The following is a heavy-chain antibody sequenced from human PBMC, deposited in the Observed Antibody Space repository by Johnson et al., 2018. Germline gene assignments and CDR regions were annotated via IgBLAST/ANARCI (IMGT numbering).Heavy chain of an antibody. V-gene: IGHV1-69*01. J-gene: IGHJ6*03. Sequence: QVQLVQSGAEVKKPGSSVKVSCKASGGTFSSYAISWVRQAPGQGLEWMGGIIPIFGTANYAQKFQGRVTITADESTSTAYMELSSLRSEDTAGYYCARACATVSTWGEGYYYYMDVWGKGTTVTVSS. CDR1: GGTFSSYA. D-gene: IGHD4-11*01. CDR2: IIPIFGTA. CDR3: ARACATVSTWGEGYYYYMDV.